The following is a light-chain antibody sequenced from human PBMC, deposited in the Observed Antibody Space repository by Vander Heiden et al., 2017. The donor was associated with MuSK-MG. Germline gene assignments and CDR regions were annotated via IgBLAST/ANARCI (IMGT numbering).Light chain of an antibody. CDR1: QSVSSF. CDR3: QQRSNWPKPHT. J-gene: IGKJ5*01. Sequence: MLTQSPATLSLSPGERATLSCRASQSVSSFLSWYQQKPGQAPRLLIYDASNRATGIPARFSGSGSGTDFSLTISSLEPYDFAVYYCQQRSNWPKPHTFGQGTRLEI. V-gene: IGKV3-11*01. CDR2: DAS.